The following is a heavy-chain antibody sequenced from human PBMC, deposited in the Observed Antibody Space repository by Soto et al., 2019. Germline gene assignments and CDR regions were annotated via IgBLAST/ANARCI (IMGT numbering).Heavy chain of an antibody. V-gene: IGHV3-23*01. CDR1: GFTFSSYA. CDR2: ISGSGGST. Sequence: EVQLLESGGGLVQPGGSLRLSCAASGFTFSSYAMSWVRQAPGKGLEWVSAISGSGGSTYYADSVKGRFTISRDNTKNTLYLQMNSLRAEDTAVYYCAKDLKKSQKGFYFDYWGQGTLVTVSS. CDR3: AKDLKKSQKGFYFDY. J-gene: IGHJ4*02.